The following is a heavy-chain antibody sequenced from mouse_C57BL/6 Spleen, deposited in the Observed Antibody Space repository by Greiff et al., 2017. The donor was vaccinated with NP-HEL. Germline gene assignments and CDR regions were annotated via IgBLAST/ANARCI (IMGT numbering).Heavy chain of an antibody. CDR3: ARSGDYDGFDY. V-gene: IGHV1-81*01. Sequence: VQLVESGAELARPGASVKLSCKASGYTFTSYGISWVKQRTGQGLEWIGEIYPRSGNTYYNEKFKGKATLTADKSSSTAYMELRSLTSEDSAVYFCARSGDYDGFDYWGQGTTLTVSS. D-gene: IGHD2-4*01. CDR2: IYPRSGNT. CDR1: GYTFTSYG. J-gene: IGHJ2*01.